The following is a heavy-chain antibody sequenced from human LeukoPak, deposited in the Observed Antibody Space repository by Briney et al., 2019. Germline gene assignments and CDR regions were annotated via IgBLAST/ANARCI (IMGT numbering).Heavy chain of an antibody. J-gene: IGHJ4*02. Sequence: SETLSLTCIVSGGSITSGSYYWNWIRQPAGKGLEWIGRIYISDSTNYNPSLKNRVTISVDTSKNQFSLNLSSVTAADTAVYYCARGRLGDSFDYWGQGILVTVSS. CDR1: GGSITSGSYY. D-gene: IGHD3-16*01. V-gene: IGHV4-61*02. CDR2: IYISDST. CDR3: ARGRLGDSFDY.